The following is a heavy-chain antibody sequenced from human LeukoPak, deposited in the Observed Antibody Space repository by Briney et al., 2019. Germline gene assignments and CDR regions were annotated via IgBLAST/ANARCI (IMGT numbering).Heavy chain of an antibody. V-gene: IGHV3-74*01. CDR1: GFTFSSYW. J-gene: IGHJ6*03. CDR3: ARGPRSYYYYYMDV. Sequence: SGGSLRLSCAASGFTFSSYWMHWVRQAPGKGLVWVSRINTDGSSTSYADSVKGRFTISRDNAKNTLYLQMNSLGAEDTAVYYCARGPRSYYYYYMDVWGKGTTVTVSS. CDR2: INTDGSST.